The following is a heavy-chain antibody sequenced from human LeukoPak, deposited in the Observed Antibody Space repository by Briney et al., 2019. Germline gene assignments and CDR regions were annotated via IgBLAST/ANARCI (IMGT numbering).Heavy chain of an antibody. CDR2: IGTAGEI. Sequence: GGSLRLSCAASGFTFSSYDIHWVRQATGKGLEWVSGIGTAGEIYYPGSVKGRFTISRDNSKNMLYLQMNSLRAEDTAVYYCANRIAATGVVYWGQGTLVTVSS. CDR3: ANRIAATGVVY. CDR1: GFTFSSYD. J-gene: IGHJ4*02. V-gene: IGHV3-13*01. D-gene: IGHD6-13*01.